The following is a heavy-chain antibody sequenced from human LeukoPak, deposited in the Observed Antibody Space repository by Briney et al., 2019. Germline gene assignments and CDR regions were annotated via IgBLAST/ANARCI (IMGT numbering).Heavy chain of an antibody. V-gene: IGHV3-49*04. D-gene: IGHD4-17*01. CDR2: IRSKAYGGTT. CDR3: ARTPYDYGDYGWFDP. J-gene: IGHJ5*02. CDR1: GFTFSSYS. Sequence: GGSLRLSCAASGFTFSSYSMNWVRQAPGKGLEWVGFIRSKAYGGTTEYAASVKGRFTISRDDSKSIAYLQMNSLKTEDTAVYYCARTPYDYGDYGWFDPWGQGTLVTVSS.